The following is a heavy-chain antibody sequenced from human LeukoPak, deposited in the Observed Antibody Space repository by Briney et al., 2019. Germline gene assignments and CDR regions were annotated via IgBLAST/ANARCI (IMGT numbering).Heavy chain of an antibody. CDR1: GFTFSSYG. Sequence: GGSLRLSCAASGFTFSSYGMHWVRQAPGKGLEWVAVISYDGSNKYYADSVKGRFTISRDNSKNTLYLQMSSLRAEDTAVYYCAKGTRITMVRVNWFDPWGQGTLVTVSS. J-gene: IGHJ5*02. V-gene: IGHV3-30*18. CDR3: AKGTRITMVRVNWFDP. D-gene: IGHD3-10*01. CDR2: ISYDGSNK.